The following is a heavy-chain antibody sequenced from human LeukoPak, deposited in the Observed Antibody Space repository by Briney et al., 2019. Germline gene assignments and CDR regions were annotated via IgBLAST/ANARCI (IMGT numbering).Heavy chain of an antibody. V-gene: IGHV3-23*01. CDR2: ISSSGSNT. CDR3: AKRGDYYYGMDV. J-gene: IGHJ6*02. Sequence: GGSLRLSCAASEFTYGMNWVRQAPGKGLECVSAISSSGSNTYYAASVKGRFAISGDHSKNTVYLQMTSLRAEDTAVYYCAKRGDYYYGMDVWGHGTTVTVSS. CDR1: EFTYG.